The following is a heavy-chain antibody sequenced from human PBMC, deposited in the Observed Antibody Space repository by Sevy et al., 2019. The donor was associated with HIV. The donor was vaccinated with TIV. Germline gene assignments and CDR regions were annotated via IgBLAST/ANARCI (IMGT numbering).Heavy chain of an antibody. D-gene: IGHD3-22*01. CDR2: ISTSGDNT. Sequence: GGSLRLSCAASGFTFSNYAMSWVRQAPGKGLQWVSVISTSGDNTYYADSVKGRFTISRDNSKNILYLQMGSLKAEDTAVYFCAKDPPNQDYYDSSSSGYFDSWGQGTLVTVSS. CDR3: AKDPPNQDYYDSSSSGYFDS. V-gene: IGHV3-23*01. CDR1: GFTFSNYA. J-gene: IGHJ4*02.